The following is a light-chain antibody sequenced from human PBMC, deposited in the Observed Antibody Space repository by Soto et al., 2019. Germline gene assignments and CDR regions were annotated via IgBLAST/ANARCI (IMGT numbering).Light chain of an antibody. CDR1: SSNIGAGYD. CDR2: GNN. V-gene: IGLV1-40*01. J-gene: IGLJ2*01. CDR3: QSYDSSLSGVV. Sequence: QSVLTQPPSVSGAPGQRVTISCTESSSNIGAGYDVHWYQQLPGTAPKLLIYGNNNRPSGVPDRFSGSKSGTSASLAITGLQAEDEANYYCQSYDSSLSGVVFGGGTKLTV.